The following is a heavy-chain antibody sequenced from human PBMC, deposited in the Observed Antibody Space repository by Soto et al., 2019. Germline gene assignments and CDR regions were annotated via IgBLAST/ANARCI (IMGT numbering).Heavy chain of an antibody. V-gene: IGHV3-23*01. CDR2: MSDPTGT. J-gene: IGHJ4*02. D-gene: IGHD3-10*01. Sequence: EVQLLESGGGLVQPGGSLRLSCVASGFTFSNYAMTWVRQAPGKGLEWVSSMSDPTGTYDADSVRGRFIISRDNFKNTLLLQMNSLRVDDTAVHYCGKGGRVTGADWVTGRGFDSLGQGTLVTVSS. CDR1: GFTFSNYA. CDR3: GKGGRVTGADWVTGRGFDS.